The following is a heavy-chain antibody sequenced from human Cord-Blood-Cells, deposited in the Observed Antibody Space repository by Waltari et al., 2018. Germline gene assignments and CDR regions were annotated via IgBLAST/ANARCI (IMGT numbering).Heavy chain of an antibody. J-gene: IGHJ4*02. D-gene: IGHD1-7*01. CDR2: ISGSGGST. CDR3: AKDSDWNSRGPLDY. V-gene: IGHV3-23*01. CDR1: GFTFSSYA. Sequence: EVQLLESGGGLVQPGGSLRLSCAASGFTFSSYAMSWVRQAPGKGLEWVPAISGSGGSTYYADSVKGRFTISRDNSKNTLYLQMNSLRAEDTAVYYCAKDSDWNSRGPLDYWGQGTLVTVSS.